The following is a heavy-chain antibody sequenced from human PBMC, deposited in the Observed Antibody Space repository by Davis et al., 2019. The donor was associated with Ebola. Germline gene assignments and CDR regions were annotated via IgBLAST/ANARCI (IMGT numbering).Heavy chain of an antibody. V-gene: IGHV3-15*01. CDR3: TTDGAATISYYFDY. CDR2: IKSKTDGGTT. CDR1: GFTLSNAW. Sequence: GESPKTPCASSGFTLSNAWMSWVRPAPGKGLEWGGRIKSKTDGGTTDYAAPVKGRFTNLRDDSKNTLYLQMNSLKTEDTAVYYCTTDGAATISYYFDYWGQGTLVTVSS. J-gene: IGHJ4*02. D-gene: IGHD5-12*01.